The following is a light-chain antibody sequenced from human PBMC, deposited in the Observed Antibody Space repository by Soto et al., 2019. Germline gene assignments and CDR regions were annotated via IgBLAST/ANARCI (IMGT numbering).Light chain of an antibody. Sequence: LVLTQFPDTLSLSPGERATLSCRASQSVTLNYLAWYQHKPGQAPRLLISGVSKRATGIPERFSGSVSGTDFTLTITRLEAEDFAVYYCQQYGDSPFSFGPGTKGEI. CDR2: GVS. V-gene: IGKV3-20*01. CDR1: QSVTLNY. J-gene: IGKJ3*01. CDR3: QQYGDSPFS.